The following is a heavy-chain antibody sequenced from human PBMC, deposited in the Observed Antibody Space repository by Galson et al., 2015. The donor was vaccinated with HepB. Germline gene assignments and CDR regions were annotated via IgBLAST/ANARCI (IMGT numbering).Heavy chain of an antibody. D-gene: IGHD3-10*01. Sequence: LSCAASGFTLSSYAMSWVRQAPGKGLEWVSAISGSGGSTYYADSVKGRFTISRDNSKNTLYLQMNSLRAEDTAVYYCAIMVRGVISDFDYWGQGTLVTVSS. CDR1: GFTLSSYA. V-gene: IGHV3-23*01. CDR2: ISGSGGST. CDR3: AIMVRGVISDFDY. J-gene: IGHJ4*02.